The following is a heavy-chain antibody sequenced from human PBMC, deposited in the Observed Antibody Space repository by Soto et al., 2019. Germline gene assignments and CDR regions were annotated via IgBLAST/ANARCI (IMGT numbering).Heavy chain of an antibody. CDR3: ARDSVTLYRRSYYYYGMDV. CDR1: GGSISSYY. J-gene: IGHJ6*02. D-gene: IGHD4-17*01. V-gene: IGHV4-59*01. Sequence: QVQLQESGPGLVKPSETLSLTCTVSGGSISSYYWSWIRQPPGKGLGWIGYIYYSGSTNYNPSLKSRVTISVDTSKKQFSLKLSSVTAADTAVYYCARDSVTLYRRSYYYYGMDVWGQGTTVTVSS. CDR2: IYYSGST.